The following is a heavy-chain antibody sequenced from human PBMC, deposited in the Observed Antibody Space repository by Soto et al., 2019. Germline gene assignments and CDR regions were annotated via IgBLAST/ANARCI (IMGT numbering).Heavy chain of an antibody. V-gene: IGHV5-51*03. CDR3: ARPAVPGSANWFDP. Sequence: EVKLVQSGAEVKKPGESLKISCQGSGYSFSSYWIGWVRQMPGKGLEWMGIIYPDDSDTRYSPSFQGQVTISADKSTSTAYLQWSSLKASDTAMYYCARPAVPGSANWFDPWGQGTLVTVSS. D-gene: IGHD6-19*01. J-gene: IGHJ5*02. CDR1: GYSFSSYW. CDR2: IYPDDSDT.